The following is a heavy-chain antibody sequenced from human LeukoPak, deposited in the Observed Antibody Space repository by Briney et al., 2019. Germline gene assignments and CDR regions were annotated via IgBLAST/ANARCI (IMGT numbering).Heavy chain of an antibody. Sequence: GGSLRLSCAASGFTFSIYWMHWVRQAPGKGLVWVSRINSDGSRTTYADSVKGRFTISRDNAKNTLYLQMNSLRAEDTAVYYCAREIAAGGTGFDYWGQGTLVTVSS. J-gene: IGHJ4*02. D-gene: IGHD6-13*01. CDR2: INSDGSRT. CDR3: AREIAAGGTGFDY. V-gene: IGHV3-74*01. CDR1: GFTFSIYW.